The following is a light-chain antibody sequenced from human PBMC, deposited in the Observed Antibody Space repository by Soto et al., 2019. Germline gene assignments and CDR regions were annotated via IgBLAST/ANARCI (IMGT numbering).Light chain of an antibody. CDR3: QQYNNWPPGT. CDR2: GTS. V-gene: IGKV3-15*01. CDR1: QSVSSN. Sequence: EVVMTQSPATLSVSPGERATLSCRASQSVSSNLAWYQQKPGQAPRLLIYGTSTRATGIPVRFSGSGSGTEFTLTISSLQSEDSAVYYCQQYNNWPPGTFGQGTRLEMK. J-gene: IGKJ5*01.